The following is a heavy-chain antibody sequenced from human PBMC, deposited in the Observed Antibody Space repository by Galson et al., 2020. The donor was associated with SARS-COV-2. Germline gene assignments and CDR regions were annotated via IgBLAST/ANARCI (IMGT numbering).Heavy chain of an antibody. D-gene: IGHD5-12*01. CDR1: GFTFSDYY. V-gene: IGHV3-11*01. CDR2: ISSSGSTI. J-gene: IGHJ6*03. CDR3: ARDRREKIVATITRYYYYMDV. Sequence: GESLKISCAASGFTFSDYYMSWIRQAPGKGLEWVSYISSSGSTIYYADSVKGRFTISRDNAKNSLYLQMNSLRAEDTAVYYCARDRREKIVATITRYYYYMDVWGKGTTVTVSS.